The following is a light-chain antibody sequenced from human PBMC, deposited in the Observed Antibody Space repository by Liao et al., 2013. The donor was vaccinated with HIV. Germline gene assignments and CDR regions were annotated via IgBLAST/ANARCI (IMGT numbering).Light chain of an antibody. Sequence: SYELTQPPSVSVSPGQTASITCSGDKLGDKYAYWYQQKPGQSPVLVIYQNGKRPSGIPERFSGSKSGNTATLTISGTQAMDEADYYCQAWDSSTGVFGGGTKLTVL. J-gene: IGLJ2*01. CDR1: KLGDKY. V-gene: IGLV3-1*01. CDR3: QAWDSSTGV. CDR2: QNG.